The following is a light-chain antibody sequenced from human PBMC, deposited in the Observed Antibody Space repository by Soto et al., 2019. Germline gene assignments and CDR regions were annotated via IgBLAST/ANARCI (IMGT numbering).Light chain of an antibody. J-gene: IGLJ1*01. Sequence: SALTQPASVSGSPGQSITISCTGTSTDVGGYKYVSWYQQHPGTAPKLMIFEVNDRPSGVSDRFSGSKSGNTASLTISGLQPEDEADYYCSSFSSSSTPYVFGTGTKVTVL. CDR2: EVN. CDR3: SSFSSSSTPYV. V-gene: IGLV2-14*01. CDR1: STDVGGYKY.